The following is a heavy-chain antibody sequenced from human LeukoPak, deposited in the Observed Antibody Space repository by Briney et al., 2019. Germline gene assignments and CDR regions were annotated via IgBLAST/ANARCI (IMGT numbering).Heavy chain of an antibody. Sequence: GGSLRLSCAASGFTFSSYAMSWVRQAPGKGLEWVSAISGSGGSTYYADSVKGRFTISRDNSKNTLYLQMDSLRAEDTAVYYCARVRGPSGYYMVWGQGTLVTVSS. D-gene: IGHD3-22*01. V-gene: IGHV3-23*01. CDR3: ARVRGPSGYYMV. CDR2: ISGSGGST. CDR1: GFTFSSYA. J-gene: IGHJ4*02.